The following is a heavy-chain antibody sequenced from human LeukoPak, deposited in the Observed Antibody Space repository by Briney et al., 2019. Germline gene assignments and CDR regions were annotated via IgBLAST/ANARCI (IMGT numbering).Heavy chain of an antibody. V-gene: IGHV3-9*01. CDR1: GFTFDDYA. CDR2: ISWNSGSI. D-gene: IGHD3-3*01. J-gene: IGHJ4*02. CDR3: AKEQNFGDFWSGYKYYFDY. Sequence: GGSLRLSCAASGFTFDDYAMHWVRQAPGKGLEWVSGISWNSGSIGYADSVKGRFTISRGNAKNSLYLQMNSLRAEDTALYYCAKEQNFGDFWSGYKYYFDYWGQGTLVTVSS.